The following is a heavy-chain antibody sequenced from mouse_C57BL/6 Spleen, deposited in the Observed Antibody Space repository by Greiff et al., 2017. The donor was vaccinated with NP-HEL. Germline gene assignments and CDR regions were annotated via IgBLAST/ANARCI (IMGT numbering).Heavy chain of an antibody. CDR2: IDPEDGDT. CDR1: GFNIKDYY. V-gene: IGHV14-1*01. J-gene: IGHJ3*01. CDR3: TPYYYGSSGAWFAY. Sequence: VQLQQSGAELVRPGASVKLSCTASGFNIKDYYMHWVKQRPEQGLEWIGRIDPEDGDTEYAPKFQGKATMTADTSSNTAYLQLSSLTSEDTAVYYCTPYYYGSSGAWFAYWGQGTLVTVSA. D-gene: IGHD1-1*01.